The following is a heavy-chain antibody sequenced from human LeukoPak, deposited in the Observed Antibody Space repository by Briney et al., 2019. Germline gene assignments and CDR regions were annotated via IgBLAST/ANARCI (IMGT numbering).Heavy chain of an antibody. Sequence: GALRLSCAASGFTFSSYWMSWVRQAPGKGLEWVSVIYSGGSTYYADSVKGRFTISRDNSKNTLYLQMNSLRAEDTAVYYCARTVGATFVFDYWGQGTLVTVSS. CDR3: ARTVGATFVFDY. CDR2: IYSGGST. V-gene: IGHV3-53*01. J-gene: IGHJ4*02. CDR1: GFTFSSYW. D-gene: IGHD1-26*01.